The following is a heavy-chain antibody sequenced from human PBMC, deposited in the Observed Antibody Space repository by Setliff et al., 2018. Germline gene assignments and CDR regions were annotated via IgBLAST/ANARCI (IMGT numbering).Heavy chain of an antibody. Sequence: PSETLSLTCTVSGGSISSSSYYWGWIRQPPGKGLEWIGSIYYSGSTYYNPSLKSRVTISVNTSKNQFSLKLRSVTAADTAVYYCARLWNLGAFDIWGQGTMVTVSS. V-gene: IGHV4-39*07. CDR3: ARLWNLGAFDI. CDR1: GGSISSSSYY. CDR2: IYYSGST. D-gene: IGHD1-7*01. J-gene: IGHJ3*02.